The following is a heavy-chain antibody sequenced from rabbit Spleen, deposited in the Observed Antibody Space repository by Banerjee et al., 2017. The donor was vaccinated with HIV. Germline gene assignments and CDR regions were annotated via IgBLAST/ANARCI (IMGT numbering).Heavy chain of an antibody. J-gene: IGHJ6*01. CDR3: ERMDL. CDR2: IDTGTTSTT. V-gene: IGHV1S40*01. Sequence: QSLEESGGDLVKPGASLTLTCTASGFSFSGSGYMCWVRQAPGKGLEWIGTIDTGTTSTTFYATWAKGRFTTSKTSSTTVTLQMTSLTAADTATYFCERMDLWGPGTLVTVS. CDR1: GFSFSGSGY.